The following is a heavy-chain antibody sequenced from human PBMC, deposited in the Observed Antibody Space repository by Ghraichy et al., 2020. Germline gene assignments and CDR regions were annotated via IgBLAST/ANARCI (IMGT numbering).Heavy chain of an antibody. J-gene: IGHJ5*01. CDR2: IDWDDDK. CDR1: GFSLSDSGMR. V-gene: IGHV2-70*04. CDR3: ARVARYSSSWFDY. Sequence: SGPTLVKPTQTLTLTCSFSGFSLSDSGMRVTWIRQPPGKALEWLARIDWDDDKYYNASMQTRLSISNDTSRNQVVLTMTDMDPKDTATYYCARVARYSSSWFDYWGQGLLVTVSS. D-gene: IGHD2-15*01.